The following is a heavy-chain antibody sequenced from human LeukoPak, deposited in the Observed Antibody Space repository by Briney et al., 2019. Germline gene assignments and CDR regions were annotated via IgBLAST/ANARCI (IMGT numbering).Heavy chain of an antibody. Sequence: SETLSLTCTVSGGSISSYYWSWIRQPPGKGLEWIGYIYYSGSTNYNPSLTSRVTISVDTSKNQFSLKLSSVTAADTAVYYCARESRIAAAGISYYYYGMDVWGQGTTVTVSS. CDR2: IYYSGST. V-gene: IGHV4-59*01. J-gene: IGHJ6*02. CDR1: GGSISSYY. D-gene: IGHD6-13*01. CDR3: ARESRIAAAGISYYYYGMDV.